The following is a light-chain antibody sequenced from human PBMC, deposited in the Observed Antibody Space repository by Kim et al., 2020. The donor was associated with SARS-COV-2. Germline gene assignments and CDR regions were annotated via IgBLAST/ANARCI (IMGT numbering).Light chain of an antibody. CDR1: SGHIFYT. CDR2: IKSDGSH. J-gene: IGLJ2*01. V-gene: IGLV4-69*01. CDR3: QTWGSGIAV. Sequence: VNLTCTLSSGHIFYTFAWYQQPPDKGPRYLMKIKSDGSHSKGDGIPDRFSGANSGAERYLTISSLQSEDEAVYYCQTWGSGIAVFGGGTQLTVL.